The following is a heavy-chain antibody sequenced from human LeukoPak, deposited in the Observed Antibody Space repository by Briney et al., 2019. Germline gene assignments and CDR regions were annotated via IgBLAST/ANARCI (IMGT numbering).Heavy chain of an antibody. V-gene: IGHV4-61*01. J-gene: IGHJ4*02. Sequence: SETLSLTCTVSGGSVSSGSYYWSWIRQPPGKGLEWIGYIYYSGSTNYNPSLKSRVTISVDTSKNQFSLKLSPVTAADTAVYYCARETYGRYFDYWGQGTLVTVSS. D-gene: IGHD4-17*01. CDR3: ARETYGRYFDY. CDR2: IYYSGST. CDR1: GGSVSSGSYY.